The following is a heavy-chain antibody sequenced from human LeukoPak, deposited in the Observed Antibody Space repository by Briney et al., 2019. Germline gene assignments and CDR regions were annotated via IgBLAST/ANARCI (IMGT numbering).Heavy chain of an antibody. Sequence: GGSLRLSCTASGFSFGDYSMNWVRQAPGKGLEWVGFIRSETYGGTTQYAASVKGRFTISRDDSKSIAYLQMNSLKTEDTAVYYCTSQLQLLTFFDYWGQGTLVTVSS. CDR3: TSQLQLLTFFDY. D-gene: IGHD6-13*01. CDR1: GFSFGDYS. V-gene: IGHV3-49*04. J-gene: IGHJ4*02. CDR2: IRSETYGGTT.